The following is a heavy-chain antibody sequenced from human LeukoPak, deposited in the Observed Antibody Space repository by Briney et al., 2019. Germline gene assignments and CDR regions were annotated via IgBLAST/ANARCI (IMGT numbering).Heavy chain of an antibody. CDR2: ISYDGSNK. V-gene: IGHV3-30*18. CDR3: AKVGADGSGSYYTVGFDY. CDR1: GFTFSSYG. D-gene: IGHD3-10*01. J-gene: IGHJ4*02. Sequence: QSGGSLRLSCAASGFTFSSYGMHWVRQAPGKGLEWVAVISYDGSNKYYADSVKGRFTISRDNSKNTLYLQMNSLRAEDTAVYYCAKVGADGSGSYYTVGFDYWGQGTLVTVSS.